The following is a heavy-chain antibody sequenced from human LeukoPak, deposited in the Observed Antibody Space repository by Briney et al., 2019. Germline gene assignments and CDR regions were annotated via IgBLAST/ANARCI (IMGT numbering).Heavy chain of an antibody. CDR3: ARDACSGGSCYGVYY. CDR1: GVSISSSSYY. D-gene: IGHD2-15*01. Sequence: PSETLSLTCTVSGVSISSSSYYWGWIRQPPGKGLEWIGSIYYSGSTYYNPSLKSRVTISVDTSKNQFSLKLSSVTAADTAVYYCARDACSGGSCYGVYYWGQGTLVTVSS. CDR2: IYYSGST. V-gene: IGHV4-39*07. J-gene: IGHJ4*02.